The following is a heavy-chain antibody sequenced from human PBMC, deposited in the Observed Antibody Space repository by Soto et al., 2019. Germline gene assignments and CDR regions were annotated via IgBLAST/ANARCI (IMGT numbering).Heavy chain of an antibody. D-gene: IGHD6-19*01. J-gene: IGHJ6*02. Sequence: SQTLSLTCVISGDSVSSNSASWNWIRQSPSRGLEWLGRTYYRSKWYNDYAVSLKGRVTINPDTSKNHFSLQLNSVTPEDAAVYYCARGTYSIGWYSPWPTHYGTDVWGQGTTVTDSS. CDR3: ARGTYSIGWYSPWPTHYGTDV. V-gene: IGHV6-1*01. CDR1: GDSVSSNSAS. CDR2: TYYRSKWYN.